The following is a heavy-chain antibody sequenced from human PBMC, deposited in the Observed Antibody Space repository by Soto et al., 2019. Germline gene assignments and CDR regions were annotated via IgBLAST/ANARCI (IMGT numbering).Heavy chain of an antibody. Sequence: QVQLQESGPGLVKPSQTLSLTCTVSGGSISSGGYYWSWIRQHPGKGLEWIGYIYYSGSTYYNPSLMSRVTISVDTSKNQFSLKLSSVTAADTAVYYCARESFGHGDNFDYWGQGTLVTVSS. CDR2: IYYSGST. CDR1: GGSISSGGYY. CDR3: ARESFGHGDNFDY. D-gene: IGHD4-17*01. J-gene: IGHJ4*02. V-gene: IGHV4-31*03.